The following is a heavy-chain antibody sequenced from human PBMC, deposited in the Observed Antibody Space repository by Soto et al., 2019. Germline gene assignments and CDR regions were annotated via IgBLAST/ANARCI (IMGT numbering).Heavy chain of an antibody. CDR1: GGTFSSYA. D-gene: IGHD6-13*01. CDR3: AREPGAYSSSWYEGNWFDP. J-gene: IGHJ5*02. CDR2: IIPIFGTA. V-gene: IGHV1-69*13. Sequence: SVKVSCKASGGTFSSYAISWVRQAPGQGLEWMGGIIPIFGTANYAQKFQGRVTITADESTSTAYMELSSLRSEDTAVYYCAREPGAYSSSWYEGNWFDPWGQGTLVTVSS.